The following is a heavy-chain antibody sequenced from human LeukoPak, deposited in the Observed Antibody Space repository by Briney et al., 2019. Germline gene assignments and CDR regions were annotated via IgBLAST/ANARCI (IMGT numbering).Heavy chain of an antibody. CDR1: GFTFSNAY. CDR2: IKPKTGGETT. D-gene: IGHD2-21*01. CDR3: ITPLPYSAQ. Sequence: GGSLRLSCAASGFTFSNAYMNWVRQAPGKGLEWVGRIKPKTGGETTEYAAPVKDRFSISRDDSKSMMYLQMNSLKTEDTAVYYCITPLPYSAQGGQGTLVTVSS. V-gene: IGHV3-15*07. J-gene: IGHJ4*02.